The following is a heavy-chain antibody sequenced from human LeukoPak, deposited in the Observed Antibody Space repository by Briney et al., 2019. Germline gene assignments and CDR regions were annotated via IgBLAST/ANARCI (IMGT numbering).Heavy chain of an antibody. V-gene: IGHV3-21*01. Sequence: GGSLRLSCLASGYTFSSYNINWVRQAPGKGLEWVSSISVRSNYIYYADSVRGRFRISRDDARDSLYLQMNSLRAEDTAVYYCVRLRRNSDTSGFYYYYDFWGQGTLSPSPQ. CDR2: ISVRSNYI. D-gene: IGHD3-22*01. CDR3: VRLRRNSDTSGFYYYYDF. J-gene: IGHJ4*02. CDR1: GYTFSSYN.